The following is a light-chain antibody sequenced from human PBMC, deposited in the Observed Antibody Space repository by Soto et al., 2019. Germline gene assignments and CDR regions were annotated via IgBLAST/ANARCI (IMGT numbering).Light chain of an antibody. CDR1: SSDVGGYNY. CDR3: CSYAGSYTHFV. Sequence: QSVLTQPRSVSGSPGQSVTISCTGTSSDVGGYNYVSWYQQHPGKAPKLMIYDVSKRPSGVPDRFSGSKSGNTASLTISGLQAEDEADYSCCSYAGSYTHFVFGTGTKVTV. CDR2: DVS. J-gene: IGLJ1*01. V-gene: IGLV2-11*01.